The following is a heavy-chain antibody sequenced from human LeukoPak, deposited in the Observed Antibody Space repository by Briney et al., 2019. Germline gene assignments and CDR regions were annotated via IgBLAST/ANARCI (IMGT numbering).Heavy chain of an antibody. J-gene: IGHJ6*02. CDR2: IYYSGST. CDR3: ARGYIVPLGGL. CDR1: GGSISSGDYY. D-gene: IGHD2-8*01. Sequence: SETLSLTCTVSGGSISSGDYYWSWLRQPPGKGLEWIGYIYYSGSTYYNPSLKSRITISVNTSKNQFSLKLSSVTAADTAVYYCARGYIVPLGGLWGQGTTVTVSS. V-gene: IGHV4-30-4*01.